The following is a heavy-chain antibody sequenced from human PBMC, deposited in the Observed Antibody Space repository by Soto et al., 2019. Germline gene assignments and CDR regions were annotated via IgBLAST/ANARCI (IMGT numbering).Heavy chain of an antibody. CDR1: GYTFTSYG. D-gene: IGHD2-21*02. CDR3: ARGLKGDSDAFDI. CDR2: TSAYNGNT. V-gene: IGHV1-18*01. J-gene: IGHJ3*02. Sequence: ASVKVSCKASGYTFTSYGISWVRQAPGQGLEWMGWTSAYNGNTNYAQKLQGRVTLTTDTSTNTAYMELRSLRSDDTAVYYCARGLKGDSDAFDIWGQGTMVPVAS.